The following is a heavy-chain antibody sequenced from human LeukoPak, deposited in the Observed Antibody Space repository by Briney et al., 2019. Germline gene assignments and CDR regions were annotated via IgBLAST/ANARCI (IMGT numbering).Heavy chain of an antibody. D-gene: IGHD3-10*01. J-gene: IGHJ4*02. CDR1: GGSISSSSYY. CDR3: ARVQEEGPKEYGSGSYYNYVFDY. V-gene: IGHV4-39*07. CDR2: IYYSGST. Sequence: PSETLSLTCTVSGGSISSSSYYWGWIRQPPGKGLEWIGSIYYSGSTYYNPSLKSRVTISVDTSKNQFSLKLSSVTAADTAVYYCARVQEEGPKEYGSGSYYNYVFDYWGQGTLVTVSS.